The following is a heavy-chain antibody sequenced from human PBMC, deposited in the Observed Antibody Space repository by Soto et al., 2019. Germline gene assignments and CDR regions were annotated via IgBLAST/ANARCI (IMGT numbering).Heavy chain of an antibody. V-gene: IGHV3-33*01. J-gene: IGHJ6*02. D-gene: IGHD6-6*01. CDR2: IWYDGSNK. Sequence: WGSRRLSCAASGFPFSSYGMHWVRQDPGKGLEWVAVIWYDGSNKYYADSVKGRFTISRDNSKNTLYLQMNSLRAEDTAVYYCARQAPASRAARYLHYYYGTDVWGHGNPVNVS. CDR3: ARQAPASRAARYLHYYYGTDV. CDR1: GFPFSSYG.